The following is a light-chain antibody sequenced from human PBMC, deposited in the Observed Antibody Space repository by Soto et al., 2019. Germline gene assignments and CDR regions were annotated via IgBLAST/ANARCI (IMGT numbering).Light chain of an antibody. CDR3: QQYYSTPPT. CDR1: QSVLYSSNNKNY. V-gene: IGKV4-1*01. CDR2: WAS. Sequence: DTVMTQSPDSLAVSLGERATINCKSSQSVLYSSNNKNYLAWYQQKTGQPPKLLIYWASTRESGVPDRFSGSGSGTDFTLTISSLQAEDVAVYYCQQYYSTPPTFGGGTKVEIK. J-gene: IGKJ4*01.